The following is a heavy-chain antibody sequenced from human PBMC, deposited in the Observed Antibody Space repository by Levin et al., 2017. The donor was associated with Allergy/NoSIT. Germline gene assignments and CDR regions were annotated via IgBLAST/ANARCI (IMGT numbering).Heavy chain of an antibody. J-gene: IGHJ6*03. CDR2: MNPNSGNT. V-gene: IGHV1-8*01. Sequence: WASVKVSCKASGYTFTSYDINWVRQATGQGLEWMGWMNPNSGNTGYAQKFQGRVTMTTNTSISTAYMELSSLRSEDTAVYYCARKGPANYFYYYMDVWGKGTTVTVSS. CDR1: GYTFTSYD. CDR3: ARKGPANYFYYYMDV.